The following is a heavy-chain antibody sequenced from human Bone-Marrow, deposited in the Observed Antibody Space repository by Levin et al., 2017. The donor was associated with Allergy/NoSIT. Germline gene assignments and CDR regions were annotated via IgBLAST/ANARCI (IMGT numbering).Heavy chain of an antibody. Sequence: PGESLKISCAASGFTFSRYWMSWVRQAPGKGLEWVASIKQDGSEKHYVDSVKGRFTISRDNAKNLLYLQMNSLRVEDTAVYYCARLWYYGPETSHFDYWGQGTLATVSS. V-gene: IGHV3-7*01. CDR3: ARLWYYGPETSHFDY. CDR2: IKQDGSEK. CDR1: GFTFSRYW. J-gene: IGHJ4*02. D-gene: IGHD3-10*01.